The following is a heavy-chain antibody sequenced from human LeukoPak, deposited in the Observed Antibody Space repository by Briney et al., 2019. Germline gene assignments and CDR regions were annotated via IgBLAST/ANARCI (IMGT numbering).Heavy chain of an antibody. Sequence: GGSLRLSCAASGFTISSYSMNWVRQAPGKGLEWVAVISYDGSNKYYADSVKGRFTISRDNSKNTLYLQMNSLRAEDTAVYYCARDRTETIFGGSDYWGQGTLVTVSS. CDR1: GFTISSYS. V-gene: IGHV3-30*03. J-gene: IGHJ4*02. CDR2: ISYDGSNK. CDR3: ARDRTETIFGGSDY. D-gene: IGHD3-3*01.